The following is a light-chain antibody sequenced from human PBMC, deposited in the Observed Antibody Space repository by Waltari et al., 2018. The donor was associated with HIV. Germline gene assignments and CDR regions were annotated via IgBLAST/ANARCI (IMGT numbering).Light chain of an antibody. V-gene: IGLV2-11*01. Sequence: QSALTQPPSVSGSPGQQVTISCTGTRSDVCGYNYVHWYQQYPGKAPKLSIYDVSKRPSGVPDRFSGSKSGSTASLTISGLQAEDEADYCCCSYAGSYTFWVFGGVTKLTVL. CDR2: DVS. CDR1: RSDVCGYNY. CDR3: CSYAGSYTFWV. J-gene: IGLJ3*02.